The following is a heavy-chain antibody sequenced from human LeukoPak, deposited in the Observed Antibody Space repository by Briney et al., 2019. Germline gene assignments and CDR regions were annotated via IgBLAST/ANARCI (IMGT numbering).Heavy chain of an antibody. CDR2: TYYRSKWYN. CDR1: GDSVSSNSAA. J-gene: IGHJ4*02. CDR3: ARDASYYYDSREYYFDY. V-gene: IGHV6-1*01. Sequence: SQTLSLTCAISGDSVSSNSAAWNWIRQSPSRGLEWLGRTYYRSKWYNDYAVSAKSRITINPDTSKNQFSLQLNSVTPEDTAVYYCARDASYYYDSREYYFDYWGQGTLVTVSS. D-gene: IGHD3-22*01.